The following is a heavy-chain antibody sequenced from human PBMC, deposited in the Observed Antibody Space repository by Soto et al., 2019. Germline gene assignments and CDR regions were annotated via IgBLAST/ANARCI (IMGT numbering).Heavy chain of an antibody. Sequence: PSETLSLTCTVSGGSISSYYWSWIRQPPGKGLEWIGYIYYSGSTNYNPSLKSRVTISVDTSKNQFSLKLSSVTAADTAVYYCAREIVATEYNWFDPWGQGTLVTVSS. D-gene: IGHD5-12*01. V-gene: IGHV4-59*01. CDR3: AREIVATEYNWFDP. J-gene: IGHJ5*02. CDR1: GGSISSYY. CDR2: IYYSGST.